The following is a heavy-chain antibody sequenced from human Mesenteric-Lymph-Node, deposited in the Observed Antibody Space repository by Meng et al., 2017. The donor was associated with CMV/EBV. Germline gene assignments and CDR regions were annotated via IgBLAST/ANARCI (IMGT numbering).Heavy chain of an antibody. CDR3: ARGGGCSSTSCYWGSDYDY. V-gene: IGHV3-21*01. Sequence: GGSLRLSCVASGSTFSSYSMNWVRQAPGKGLEWVSSISSSSSYIYYADSVKGRFTISRDNAKNSLYLQMNSLRAEDTAVYYCARGGGCSSTSCYWGSDYDYWGQGTLVTVSS. CDR2: ISSSSSYI. D-gene: IGHD2-2*01. J-gene: IGHJ4*02. CDR1: GSTFSSYS.